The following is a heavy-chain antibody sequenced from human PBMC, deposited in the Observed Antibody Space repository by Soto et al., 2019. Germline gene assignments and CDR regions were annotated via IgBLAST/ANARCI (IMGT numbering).Heavy chain of an antibody. V-gene: IGHV4-34*01. J-gene: IGHJ5*02. CDR1: GGSFSGYY. Sequence: PSETLSLTCAVYGGSFSGYYGSWIRQPPGKGLEWIGEINHSGSTNYNPSLKSRVTISVDTSKNQFSLKLSSVTAADTAVYYCARERPDGSRLDPWGQGTLVTVSS. D-gene: IGHD6-13*01. CDR3: ARERPDGSRLDP. CDR2: INHSGST.